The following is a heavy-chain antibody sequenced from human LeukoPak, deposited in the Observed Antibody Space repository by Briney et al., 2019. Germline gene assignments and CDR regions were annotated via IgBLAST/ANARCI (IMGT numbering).Heavy chain of an antibody. CDR2: FSGSGGST. V-gene: IGHV3-23*01. CDR1: GFTFSSYA. CDR3: AKSRRELLQAVDY. D-gene: IGHD1-26*01. J-gene: IGHJ4*02. Sequence: KPGGSLRLSCAASGFTFSSYAMSWVRQAPGKGLECISGFSGSGGSTYYADSVKGRFTISRDNSKNTLYLQMNSLRAKHTAVYYCAKSRRELLQAVDYWGQGTLVTVSS.